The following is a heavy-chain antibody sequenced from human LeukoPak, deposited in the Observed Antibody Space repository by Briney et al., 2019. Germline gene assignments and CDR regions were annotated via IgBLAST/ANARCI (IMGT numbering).Heavy chain of an antibody. CDR3: ARAALAYCGGDCYHDAFDI. V-gene: IGHV4-39*01. J-gene: IGHJ3*02. D-gene: IGHD2-21*02. CDR1: GVSISSSNSY. CDR2: IYYSGNT. Sequence: SETLSLTCTVSGVSISSSNSYWGWIRQPPGKGLEWIGSIYYSGNTYYNASLKSQVSISIDTSKNQFSLKLSSVTAADTAVYYCARAALAYCGGDCYHDAFDIWGQGTMVTVSS.